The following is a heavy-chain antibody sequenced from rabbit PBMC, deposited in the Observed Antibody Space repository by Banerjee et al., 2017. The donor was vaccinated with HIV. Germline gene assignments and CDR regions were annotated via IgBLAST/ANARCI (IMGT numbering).Heavy chain of an antibody. CDR2: IYPDFGTT. J-gene: IGHJ4*01. Sequence: QEQLVESGGGLVTLGGSLKLSCKASGIDFTSYGISWVRQAPGKGLEWIAYIYPDFGTTDGGSWVNGRFTNSLDNAQKTVFLQMTSLTAADTATYFCVSAAGYGGYGFATGFDLWGQGTLVTVS. CDR3: VSAAGYGGYGFATGFDL. CDR1: GIDFTSYG. V-gene: IGHV1S47*01. D-gene: IGHD6-1*01.